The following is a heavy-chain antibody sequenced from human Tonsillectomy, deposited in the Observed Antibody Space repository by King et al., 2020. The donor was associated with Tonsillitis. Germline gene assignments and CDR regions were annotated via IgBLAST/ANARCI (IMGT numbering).Heavy chain of an antibody. CDR2: TYPCDSDI. D-gene: IGHD6-19*01. Sequence: QLVQSGAEVKKPGESLKISCKGSGYSFTSYWIGWVRQMPGKGLEWMGITYPCDSDIRYSPSFQGQVTISADKSISTAYLQWSSLKASDTAMYYCARQASSGWYYFDYWGQGTLVTVSS. CDR3: ARQASSGWYYFDY. V-gene: IGHV5-51*01. J-gene: IGHJ4*02. CDR1: GYSFTSYW.